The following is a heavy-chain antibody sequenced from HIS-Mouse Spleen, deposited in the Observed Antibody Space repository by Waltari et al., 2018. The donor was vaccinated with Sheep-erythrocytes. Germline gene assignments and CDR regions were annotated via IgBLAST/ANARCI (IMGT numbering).Heavy chain of an antibody. D-gene: IGHD1-26*01. J-gene: IGHJ4*02. CDR3: ARVASGATFDY. Sequence: AASGFTFSSYSMNWVRQAPGKGLEWVSSISSSSSYIYYADSVKARFTISGDNAKNSLYLQMNGLRAEDTAVYYCARVASGATFDYWGQGTLVTVSS. CDR1: GFTFSSYS. V-gene: IGHV3-21*01. CDR2: ISSSSSYI.